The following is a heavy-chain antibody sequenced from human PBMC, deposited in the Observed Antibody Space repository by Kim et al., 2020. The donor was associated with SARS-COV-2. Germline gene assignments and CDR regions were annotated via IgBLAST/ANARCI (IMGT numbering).Heavy chain of an antibody. D-gene: IGHD3-22*01. CDR1: GFTFSSYS. J-gene: IGHJ3*02. CDR3: ARDPRYDTEERAFDI. V-gene: IGHV3-21*01. Sequence: GGSLRLSCAASGFTFSSYSMNWVRQAPGKGLEWVSSISSSSYIYYADSVKGRFTISRDNAKNSLYLQMNSLRAEDTAVYYCARDPRYDTEERAFDIWGQGTMVTVSS. CDR2: ISSSSYI.